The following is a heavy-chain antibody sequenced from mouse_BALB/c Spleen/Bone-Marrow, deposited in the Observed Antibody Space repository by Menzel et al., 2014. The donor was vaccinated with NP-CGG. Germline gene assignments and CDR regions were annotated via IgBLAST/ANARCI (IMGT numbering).Heavy chain of an antibody. CDR3: AREGTYDGCYGHFDY. CDR2: IVPSTAYS. J-gene: IGHJ2*01. D-gene: IGHD2-3*01. Sequence: VQLQQSGAELARPGASVRMSCKASVYSFTSYTIHWLKQRPGQGLEWIAYIVPSTAYSNYNQKFKDRATLTADKSSSTASMQLSSLTSGDSAVYYCAREGTYDGCYGHFDYWGPGTPLTVSS. CDR1: VYSFTSYT. V-gene: IGHV1-4*01.